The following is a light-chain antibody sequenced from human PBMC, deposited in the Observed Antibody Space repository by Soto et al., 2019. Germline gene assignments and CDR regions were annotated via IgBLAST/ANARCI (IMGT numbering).Light chain of an antibody. CDR3: MLYFGGAQRYV. CDR2: STN. Sequence: QTVVTQEPSLTVSPGGTVTLTCASSTGPVTSGYYPNWFQQKPGQAPRALIYSTNSKHSWTPARFSGSLLGGKAALTLSGVQPEDEADYYCMLYFGGAQRYVFGTGTKVTVL. CDR1: TGPVTSGYY. V-gene: IGLV7-43*01. J-gene: IGLJ1*01.